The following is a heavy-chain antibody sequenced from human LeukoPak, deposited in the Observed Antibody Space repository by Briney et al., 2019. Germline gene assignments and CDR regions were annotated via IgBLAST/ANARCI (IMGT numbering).Heavy chain of an antibody. Sequence: PSETLSLTCAVYGGSFSGYYWSWVRQPPGKGLEWIGEINHSGSTNYNPSLKSRVTISVDTSRNQFSLKLNSVTAADTAVYYCAKSNGYGLIDIWGQGTMVTVSS. V-gene: IGHV4-34*01. J-gene: IGHJ3*02. CDR1: GGSFSGYY. CDR2: INHSGST. D-gene: IGHD3-10*01. CDR3: AKSNGYGLIDI.